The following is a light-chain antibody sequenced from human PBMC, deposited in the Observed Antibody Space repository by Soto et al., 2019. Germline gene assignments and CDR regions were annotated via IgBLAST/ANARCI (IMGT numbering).Light chain of an antibody. CDR1: SSDVGGYKL. CDR2: EVT. V-gene: IGLV2-23*02. CDR3: CSFAGSSTLVM. J-gene: IGLJ3*02. Sequence: QSALTQPASVSGSPGQSITISCTGTSSDVGGYKLVSWYQQHPGKAPKLVIYEVTKRPSGVSNRFSGSKSGNTASLTISGRQAEDAGDYYCCSFAGSSTLVMFGGGTKLTVL.